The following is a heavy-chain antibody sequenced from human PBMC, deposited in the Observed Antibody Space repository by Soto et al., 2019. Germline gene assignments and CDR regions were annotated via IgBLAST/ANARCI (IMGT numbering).Heavy chain of an antibody. CDR3: AKDHGSSGYFRPSGRPFWFEP. D-gene: IGHD3-22*01. V-gene: IGHV3-30*18. CDR1: GFTFSSYG. CDR2: ISYDGSNK. Sequence: QVQLVESGGGVVQPGRSLRLSCAASGFTFSSYGMHWVRQAPGKGLEWVAVISYDGSNKYYADSVKGRFTISRDNSRNSLHLRINSLRAEDTAVYYCAKDHGSSGYFRPSGRPFWFEPWGQGTLVTVSS. J-gene: IGHJ5*02.